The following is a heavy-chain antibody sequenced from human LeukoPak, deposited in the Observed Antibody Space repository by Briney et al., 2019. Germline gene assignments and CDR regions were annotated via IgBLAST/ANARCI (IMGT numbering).Heavy chain of an antibody. V-gene: IGHV1-24*01. CDR1: RYAFTGYY. D-gene: IGHD4-17*01. CDR3: ATDLDGDYPRVGY. CDR2: FDPEDGET. Sequence: GASVKVSCKASRYAFTGYYMHWVRQAPGKGLEWMGGFDPEDGETIYAQKFQGRVTMTEDTSTDTAYMELSSLRSEDTAVYYCATDLDGDYPRVGYWGQGTLVTVSS. J-gene: IGHJ4*02.